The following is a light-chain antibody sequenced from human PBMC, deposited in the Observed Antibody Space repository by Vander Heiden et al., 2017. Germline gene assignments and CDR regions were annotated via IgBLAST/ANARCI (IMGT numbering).Light chain of an antibody. CDR1: SSDAGGYNY. V-gene: IGLV2-11*01. CDR3: CSYAGSYTEV. J-gene: IGLJ3*02. Sequence: QSALTQPRSVSGSPGQSATISCTGTSSDAGGYNYVSWYQQHPGKAPKLMIYDVSKRPSGVPDRFSGSKSGNTASLTISGLQAEDEADYYCCSYAGSYTEVFGGGTKLTVL. CDR2: DVS.